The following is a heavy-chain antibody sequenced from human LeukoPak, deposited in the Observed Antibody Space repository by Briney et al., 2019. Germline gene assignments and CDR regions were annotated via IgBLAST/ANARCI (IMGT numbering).Heavy chain of an antibody. CDR2: IKQDGSEK. V-gene: IGHV3-7*01. D-gene: IGHD3-3*01. CDR3: ARDRGYDFWSGYLHENWFDP. CDR1: GFTFSSYW. J-gene: IGHJ5*02. Sequence: GGSLRLSCAASGFTFSSYWMSWVRQAPGKGLEWVANIKQDGSEKYYVGSVKGRFTISRDNAKNSLYLQMSSLRAEDTAVYYCARDRGYDFWSGYLHENWFDPWGQGTLVTVSS.